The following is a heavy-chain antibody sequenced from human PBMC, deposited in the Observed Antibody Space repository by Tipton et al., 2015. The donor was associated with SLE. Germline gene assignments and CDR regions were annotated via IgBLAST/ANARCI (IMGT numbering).Heavy chain of an antibody. CDR3: ARDDILTDFLTFDI. J-gene: IGHJ3*02. Sequence: TLSLTCTISGGSISSSSHYWGWIRQTPGKGLEWLGSIYYSGTTYYSPSFKSRVTILVDTSNNQFSLKLTSLTAADTAVYYCARDDILTDFLTFDIWGQGAMVTVSS. V-gene: IGHV4-39*07. CDR2: IYYSGTT. CDR1: GGSISSSSHY. D-gene: IGHD3-9*01.